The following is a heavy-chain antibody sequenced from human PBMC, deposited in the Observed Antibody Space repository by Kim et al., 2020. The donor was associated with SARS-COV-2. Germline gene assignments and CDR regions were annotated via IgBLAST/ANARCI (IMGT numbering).Heavy chain of an antibody. CDR3: ARDTGIAVAGTLVDY. D-gene: IGHD6-19*01. V-gene: IGHV1-18*01. J-gene: IGHJ4*02. Sequence: QKLQGRVTMTTDTSTCTAYMELRSLRSDDTAVYYCARDTGIAVAGTLVDYWGQGTLVTVSS.